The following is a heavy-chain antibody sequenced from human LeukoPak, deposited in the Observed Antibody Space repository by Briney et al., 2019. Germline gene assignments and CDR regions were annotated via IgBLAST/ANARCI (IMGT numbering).Heavy chain of an antibody. CDR3: ARSRVLDY. J-gene: IGHJ4*02. Sequence: GGSLRLSCAASGFSVSSNYLSWVRQAPGKGLEWVSVIYAGGSTYYADSVKGRFTISRDNSKNTLYLQMNSLRAEDTAVYYCARSRVLDYWGQGTLVTVSS. V-gene: IGHV3-53*01. CDR1: GFSVSSNY. CDR2: IYAGGST. D-gene: IGHD5-24*01.